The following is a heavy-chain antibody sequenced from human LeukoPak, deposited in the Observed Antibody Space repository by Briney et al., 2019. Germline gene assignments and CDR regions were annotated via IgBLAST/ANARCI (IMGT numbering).Heavy chain of an antibody. CDR2: FDPEDGET. CDR3: ASPRPRSGFNDAFDI. Sequence: ASVKVSCKVSGYSLSELSMHWVRQAPGKGLEWLGGFDPEDGETIYAQKFQGRVILTEDTYTDTTYMELRSLRSEDTAVYYCASPRPRSGFNDAFDIWGQGTMVTVSS. J-gene: IGHJ3*02. CDR1: GYSLSELS. V-gene: IGHV1-24*01. D-gene: IGHD3-22*01.